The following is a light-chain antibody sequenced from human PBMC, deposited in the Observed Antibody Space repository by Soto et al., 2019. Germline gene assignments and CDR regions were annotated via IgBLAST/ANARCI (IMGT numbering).Light chain of an antibody. Sequence: EIVLTQSPGTLSLSPGERATLSCRASQSVSSSYLAWYQQKPGQAPGLLIYGASIRATGIPDRFSGSGSGTDFTLTISRLEPEDFAVYYCQQYGSSPRTFGQGTKLEIK. CDR2: GAS. V-gene: IGKV3-20*01. J-gene: IGKJ2*01. CDR3: QQYGSSPRT. CDR1: QSVSSSY.